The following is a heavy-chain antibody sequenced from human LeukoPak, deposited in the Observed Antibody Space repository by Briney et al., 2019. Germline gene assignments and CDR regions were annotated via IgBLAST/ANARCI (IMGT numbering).Heavy chain of an antibody. CDR2: ISYDGSNK. Sequence: GGSLRLSCAASGFTFSTYDMQWVRQVPGKGLEWVAVISYDGSNKYYADSVKGRFTISRDNSKNTLYLQMNSLRAEDTAVYYCARESYDSRGYKSVDGAFDIWGQGTMVTVSS. V-gene: IGHV3-30-3*01. D-gene: IGHD3-22*01. CDR1: GFTFSTYD. CDR3: ARESYDSRGYKSVDGAFDI. J-gene: IGHJ3*02.